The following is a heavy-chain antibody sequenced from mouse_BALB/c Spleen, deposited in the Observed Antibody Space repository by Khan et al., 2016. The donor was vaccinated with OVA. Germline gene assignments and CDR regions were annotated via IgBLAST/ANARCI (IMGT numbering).Heavy chain of an antibody. CDR1: GFSLTSYG. CDR3: ARGFYYFGSRYMDY. Sequence: VQLQESGPGLVAPSQSLSITCTVSGFSLTSYGVHWVRQPPGKGLEWLVVIWSDGFTTYNSALKSRLSISKDNSKSQIFLKMNSLQTDDTAMYYCARGFYYFGSRYMDYWGQGTSVTVSS. CDR2: IWSDGFT. D-gene: IGHD1-1*01. V-gene: IGHV2-6*02. J-gene: IGHJ4*01.